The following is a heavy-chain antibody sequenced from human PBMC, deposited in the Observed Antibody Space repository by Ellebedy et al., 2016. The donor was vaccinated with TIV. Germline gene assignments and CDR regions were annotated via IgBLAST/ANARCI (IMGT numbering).Heavy chain of an antibody. CDR2: IYPGDSEI. J-gene: IGHJ6*01. D-gene: IGHD3-9*01. V-gene: IGHV5-51*01. CDR3: ARRLVRRGLDHYGMDV. Sequence: GESLKISCQTSDYPFVSFWIAWVRQMPGKGLEWMGTIYPGDSEIRYSPSFQGRVTMSVDTSVSTAYLHWRSLQASDSGMYFCARRLVRRGLDHYGMDVWGQGTTVTVFS. CDR1: DYPFVSFW.